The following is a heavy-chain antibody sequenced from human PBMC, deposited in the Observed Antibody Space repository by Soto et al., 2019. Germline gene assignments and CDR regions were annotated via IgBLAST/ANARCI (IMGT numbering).Heavy chain of an antibody. CDR3: ARGDAWTDEAFDI. Sequence: QVHLVESGGGVVQPGGSLRLSCAASGFTVSNYGMHWVRQAPGKGLEWVAVIWYDGNNKYYRDSVKGRFTISRDNSKNTVDLKMSSLRGEDTAVYYCARGDAWTDEAFDIWGQGTMVTVSS. V-gene: IGHV3-33*01. D-gene: IGHD5-12*01. CDR2: IWYDGNNK. CDR1: GFTVSNYG. J-gene: IGHJ3*02.